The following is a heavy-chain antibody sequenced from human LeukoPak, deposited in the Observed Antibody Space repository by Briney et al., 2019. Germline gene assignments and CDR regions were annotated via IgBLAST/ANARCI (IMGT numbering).Heavy chain of an antibody. D-gene: IGHD1-26*01. CDR3: ARDLSTSRGRDY. Sequence: PGGSLRLSCAASGFTFSSYSMNWVRQAPGKGLEWVSSISSSSSYIYYADSVKGRFTISRDNAKNSLYLQMNSLRAEDTAVYYCARDLSTSRGRDYWGQGTLVTVSS. J-gene: IGHJ4*02. CDR2: ISSSSSYI. CDR1: GFTFSSYS. V-gene: IGHV3-21*01.